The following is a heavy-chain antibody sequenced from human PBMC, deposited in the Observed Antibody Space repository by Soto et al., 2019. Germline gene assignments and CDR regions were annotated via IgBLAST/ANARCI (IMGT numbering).Heavy chain of an antibody. CDR2: IYPGDSDT. Sequence: GESLKSSCNGSGYSFTIYCIAWVLQMPGKGLECMGIIYPGDSDTRYSPSFQGQVTISADKSSAYLQWNSLEASDTAMYYCARWYSSGLYYLDYWGQGTLVTVSS. D-gene: IGHD6-19*01. CDR3: ARWYSSGLYYLDY. V-gene: IGHV5-51*01. J-gene: IGHJ4*02. CDR1: GYSFTIYC.